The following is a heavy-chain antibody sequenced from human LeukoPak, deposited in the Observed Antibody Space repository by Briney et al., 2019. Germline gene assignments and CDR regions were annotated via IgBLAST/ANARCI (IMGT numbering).Heavy chain of an antibody. J-gene: IGHJ4*02. CDR1: GFTFRSYG. V-gene: IGHV3-23*01. CDR2: ISGSGSST. Sequence: PGGSLRLSCAASGFTFRSYGMSWVRQAPGKGLQWVSAISGSGSSTHYADSVKGRFTISRDNSKNTMYLQVNSLRAEDTAVYYCARDGVDYGDYGYYFDYWGQGTLVTVSS. D-gene: IGHD4-17*01. CDR3: ARDGVDYGDYGYYFDY.